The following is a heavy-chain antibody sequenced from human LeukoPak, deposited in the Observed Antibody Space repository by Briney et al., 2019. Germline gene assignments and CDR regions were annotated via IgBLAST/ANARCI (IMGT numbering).Heavy chain of an antibody. V-gene: IGHV4-61*01. CDR1: RVSVSSGRYY. J-gene: IGHJ4*02. CDR2: IYCTGSA. CDR3: ARAPVSSGWYHFDY. Sequence: SSETLSLTCTVSRVSVSSGRYYWSWPRQPPGKGLECIGYIYCTGSANYNPALKSPVTISVDTSKNQFSLKLSSVSAADTAVYYCARAPVSSGWYHFDYWGQGTLVTVSS. D-gene: IGHD6-19*01.